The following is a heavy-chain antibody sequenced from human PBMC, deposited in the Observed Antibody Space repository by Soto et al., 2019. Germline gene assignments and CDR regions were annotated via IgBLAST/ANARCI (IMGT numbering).Heavy chain of an antibody. Sequence: EVQLVESGGGLVQPGGSLRLSCAASGFTVSSNYMSWVRQAPGKGLEWVSVIYSGGSTYYADSVKGRFTISRHNSKNTLYLQMNSLRAEDTAVYYCARVKSYYDILTGPNWFDPWGQGTLVTVSS. CDR3: ARVKSYYDILTGPNWFDP. J-gene: IGHJ5*02. D-gene: IGHD3-9*01. CDR1: GFTVSSNY. CDR2: IYSGGST. V-gene: IGHV3-53*04.